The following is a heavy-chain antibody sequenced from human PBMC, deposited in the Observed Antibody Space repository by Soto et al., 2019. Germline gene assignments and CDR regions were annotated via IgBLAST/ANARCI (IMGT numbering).Heavy chain of an antibody. D-gene: IGHD1-7*01. CDR2: IYYSGST. CDR3: AREINYILDY. V-gene: IGHV4-31*03. J-gene: IGHJ4*02. CDR1: GGSISSGGYY. Sequence: SETLSLTCTVSGGSISSGGYYWSWIRQHPGKGLEWIGYIYYSGSTYYNPSLKSRVTISVDTSKNQFSLKLSSVTAADTAVYYCAREINYILDYWGQGTLVTVSS.